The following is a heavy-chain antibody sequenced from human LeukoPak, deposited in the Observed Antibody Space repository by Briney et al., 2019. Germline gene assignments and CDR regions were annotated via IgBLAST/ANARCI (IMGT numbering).Heavy chain of an antibody. V-gene: IGHV4-30-4*08. J-gene: IGHJ4*02. Sequence: TLSLTCTVSGGSISSGDYYWSWIRQPPGKGLEWIGYIYYSGSTYYNPSLKSRVTISVDTSKNQFSLKLSSVTAADTAVYYCARVAGGVVPAAIEGDYWGQGTLVTVSS. D-gene: IGHD2-2*02. CDR1: GGSISSGDYY. CDR3: ARVAGGVVPAAIEGDY. CDR2: IYYSGST.